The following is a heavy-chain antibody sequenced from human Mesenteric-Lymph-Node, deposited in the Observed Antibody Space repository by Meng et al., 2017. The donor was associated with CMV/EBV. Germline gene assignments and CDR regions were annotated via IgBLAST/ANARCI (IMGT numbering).Heavy chain of an antibody. CDR2: IYYSGST. D-gene: IGHD1-20*01. Sequence: SETLSLTCTVSGGSISSSRYYWGWIRQPPGKGLEWIGSIYYSGSTYYNPSLKSRVTISVDTSKNQFSLKLSSVTAADTAVYYCARGVTGTVRWFDPWGQGTLVTVSS. J-gene: IGHJ5*02. CDR1: GGSISSSRYY. CDR3: ARGVTGTVRWFDP. V-gene: IGHV4-39*07.